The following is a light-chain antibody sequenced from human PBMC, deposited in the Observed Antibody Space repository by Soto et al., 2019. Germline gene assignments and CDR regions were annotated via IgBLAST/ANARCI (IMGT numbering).Light chain of an antibody. CDR1: HSINIY. CDR3: QQSYSSVRT. CDR2: TAS. V-gene: IGKV1-39*01. Sequence: DIQMTQSPSSLSASVGDRVTITCRASHSINIYLNWYQQKPGKAPKLLIHTASTVHSGVPSRFSGSGSGTDFTLTISSLQPEDFATYYCQQSYSSVRTFGQGTKLEL. J-gene: IGKJ1*01.